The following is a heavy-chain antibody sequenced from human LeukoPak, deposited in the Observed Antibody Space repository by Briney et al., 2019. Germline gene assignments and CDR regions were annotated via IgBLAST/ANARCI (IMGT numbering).Heavy chain of an antibody. CDR2: VSSDGSID. CDR1: GFTFSNYG. V-gene: IGHV3-30*03. Sequence: GGSLRLSCAASGFTFSNYGMHWVRQAPGKGLEWVAVVSSDGSIDYYADSMRGRFTVSRDNSKNTMFLQFNTLRPEDTAVYYCAREGMGTTFSAWFDPWGQGTLVTVSS. J-gene: IGHJ5*02. D-gene: IGHD1-7*01. CDR3: AREGMGTTFSAWFDP.